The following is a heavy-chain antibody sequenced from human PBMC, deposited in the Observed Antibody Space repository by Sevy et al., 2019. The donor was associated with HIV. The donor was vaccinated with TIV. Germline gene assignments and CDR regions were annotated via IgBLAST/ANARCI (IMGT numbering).Heavy chain of an antibody. J-gene: IGHJ3*02. Sequence: GGSLRLSCAASGFIFSDYYMNWIRQAPGKGLERVSYISSTSGSDIYYADSVKGRFTISRDNAKNSLYLQMNSLRAEDTAVYYCAREAIVSPDAFDIWGQGTMVTVSS. CDR3: AREAIVSPDAFDI. CDR2: ISSTSGSDI. CDR1: GFIFSDYY. D-gene: IGHD2-15*01. V-gene: IGHV3-11*01.